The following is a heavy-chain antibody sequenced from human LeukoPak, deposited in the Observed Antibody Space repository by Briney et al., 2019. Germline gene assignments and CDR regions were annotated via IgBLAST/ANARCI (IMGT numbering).Heavy chain of an antibody. CDR2: ITGSGATT. Sequence: GRSLRLSCAASGFTFSSYGMHWVRQAPGKGLEWVSGITGSGATTYYADSVKGRFTISRDNSKNTLYLQMNSLRAEDTAVYYCAKAHMTYYYGSGSYYPFDYWGQGTLVTVSS. J-gene: IGHJ4*02. V-gene: IGHV3-23*01. D-gene: IGHD3-10*01. CDR1: GFTFSSYG. CDR3: AKAHMTYYYGSGSYYPFDY.